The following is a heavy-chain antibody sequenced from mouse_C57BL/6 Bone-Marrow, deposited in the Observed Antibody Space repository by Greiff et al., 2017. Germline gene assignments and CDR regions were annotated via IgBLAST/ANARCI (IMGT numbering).Heavy chain of an antibody. V-gene: IGHV1-52*01. J-gene: IGHJ1*03. CDR2: IDPSDSET. CDR3: ARPTTGWYFDV. CDR1: SYTFTSYW. D-gene: IGHD2-12*01. Sequence: QVQLQQPGAELVRPGSSVKLSCKASSYTFTSYWMHWVKQRPIQGLEWIGNIDPSDSETHYNQKFKDKATLTVDKSSSTAYMQLSSLTSEDSAVYYCARPTTGWYFDVWGTGTTVTVSS.